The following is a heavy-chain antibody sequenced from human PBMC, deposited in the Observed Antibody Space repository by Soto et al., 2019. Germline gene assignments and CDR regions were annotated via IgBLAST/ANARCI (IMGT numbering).Heavy chain of an antibody. D-gene: IGHD1-26*01. Sequence: GGSLRLSCEASGFDFSSYSITWVRQAPGKGLEYVSGIARSADLSFYADSVRGRFTVSRDNFKNTAYLERNNLRVEDTAVYYCAELSGSGDLWCQETLVTVST. J-gene: IGHJ4*02. CDR3: AELSGSGDL. V-gene: IGHV3-23*01. CDR1: GFDFSSYS. CDR2: IARSADLS.